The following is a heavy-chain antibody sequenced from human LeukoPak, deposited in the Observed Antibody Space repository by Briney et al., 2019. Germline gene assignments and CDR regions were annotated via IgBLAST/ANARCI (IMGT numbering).Heavy chain of an antibody. CDR3: ARSDTAMVRSPFFDY. CDR2: IYYSGST. J-gene: IGHJ4*02. Sequence: PSETLSLTCTVSGGSISSYYWSWIRQPPGKGLEWIGYIYYSGSTNYNPSLKSRVTISVDTSKNQFSLKLSSVTAADTAVYYCARSDTAMVRSPFFDYWGQGTLVTVSS. CDR1: GGSISSYY. V-gene: IGHV4-59*01. D-gene: IGHD5-18*01.